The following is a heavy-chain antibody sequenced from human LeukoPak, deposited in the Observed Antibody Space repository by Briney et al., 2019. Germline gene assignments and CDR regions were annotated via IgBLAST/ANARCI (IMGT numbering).Heavy chain of an antibody. CDR2: INPNSGRT. CDR3: ARGHYYYGSGRRYMDV. V-gene: IGHV1-2*02. J-gene: IGHJ6*03. Sequence: VASVKVSCKASGYTFTGYYMNWVRQAPGQGLEWMGWINPNSGRTNYAQNFQGRVTMTRDTSISTAYMELSRLRSDDTAVYYCARGHYYYGSGRRYMDVWGKGTTVTISS. CDR1: GYTFTGYY. D-gene: IGHD3-10*01.